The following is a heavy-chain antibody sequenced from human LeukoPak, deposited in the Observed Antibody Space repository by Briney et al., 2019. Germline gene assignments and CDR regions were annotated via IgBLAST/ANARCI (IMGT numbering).Heavy chain of an antibody. J-gene: IGHJ3*02. Sequence: PGGSLRLSCAASGFTFDDYAMHWVRQAPGKGLEWVSLISGDGGSTYYADSVKGRFTISRDNSKNSLYLQINRLRTEDTALYYCAKDISPGTWLADAFDIWGQGTMVTVSS. CDR2: ISGDGGST. V-gene: IGHV3-43*02. D-gene: IGHD5-24*01. CDR3: AKDISPGTWLADAFDI. CDR1: GFTFDDYA.